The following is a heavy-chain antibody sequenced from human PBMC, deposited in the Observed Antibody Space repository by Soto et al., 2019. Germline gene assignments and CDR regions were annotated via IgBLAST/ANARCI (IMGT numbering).Heavy chain of an antibody. CDR2: IIPIFGTA. J-gene: IGHJ5*02. Sequence: SVKVSCKASGGTFSSYAISGVRQAPGQGLEWMGGIIPIFGTANYAQKFQGRVTITADESTSTAYMELSSLRSEDTAVYYCAGGRNSSYDYGWFDPWGQRTLVAV. D-gene: IGHD5-12*01. V-gene: IGHV1-69*13. CDR1: GGTFSSYA. CDR3: AGGRNSSYDYGWFDP.